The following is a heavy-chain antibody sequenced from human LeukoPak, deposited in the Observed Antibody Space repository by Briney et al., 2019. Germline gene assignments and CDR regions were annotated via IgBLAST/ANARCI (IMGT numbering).Heavy chain of an antibody. CDR1: GFTFSDYY. CDR2: IYAGGSGSA. CDR3: LRQGVGSPPR. D-gene: IGHD1-26*01. J-gene: IGHJ4*02. V-gene: IGHV3-53*04. Sequence: GGSLRLSCAASGFTFSDYYMSWIRQAPGKGLEWVSLIYAGGSGSAYYADSVKGRFTGSRHDSKNTLDLQMNSLKPDDTAVYYCLRQGVGSPPRWGQGTLVTVSS.